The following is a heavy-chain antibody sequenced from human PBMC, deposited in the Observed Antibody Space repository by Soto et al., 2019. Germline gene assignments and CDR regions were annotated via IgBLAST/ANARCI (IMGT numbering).Heavy chain of an antibody. J-gene: IGHJ4*02. Sequence: GGSLRLSCAASGFTFSDYYMSWIRQAPGKGLEWVSYISSSGSTIYYADSVKGRFTISRDNAMNSLYLQMNSLRAEDTAVYYCASSAYSNYLLDYWGQGTLVTVSS. CDR3: ASSAYSNYLLDY. D-gene: IGHD4-4*01. CDR2: ISSSGSTI. V-gene: IGHV3-11*01. CDR1: GFTFSDYY.